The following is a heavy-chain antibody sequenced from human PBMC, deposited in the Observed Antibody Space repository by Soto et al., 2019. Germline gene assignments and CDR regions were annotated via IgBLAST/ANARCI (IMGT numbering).Heavy chain of an antibody. J-gene: IGHJ4*02. CDR1: GGSITSNAYY. CDR3: ARQGSGGLFDY. CDR2: IYYSGSA. V-gene: IGHV4-39*07. Sequence: PSETLSLTCTVSGGSITSNAYYWGWIRQPPGKGLEWLGYIYYSGSASYNPSLKSRVTFPTDKSISTAYLQWSSLKASDTATYYCARQGSGGLFDYWGQGTLVTVSS. D-gene: IGHD3-10*01.